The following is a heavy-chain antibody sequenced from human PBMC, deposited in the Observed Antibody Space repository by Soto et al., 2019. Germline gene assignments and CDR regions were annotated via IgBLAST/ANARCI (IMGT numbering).Heavy chain of an antibody. Sequence: QVQLVESGGGLVKPGGSLRLSCAASGFTFSDYYMSWIRQAPGKGLEWVSYISSSGSTIYYADSVKGRFTISRDNAKNSLYLQMNSRRAEHTAVYSCARDHCPGSISPRPYYTSGMDVWGQGTTVTVSS. CDR1: GFTFSDYY. CDR3: ARDHCPGSISPRPYYTSGMDV. V-gene: IGHV3-11*01. J-gene: IGHJ6*02. D-gene: IGHD1-26*01. CDR2: ISSSGSTI.